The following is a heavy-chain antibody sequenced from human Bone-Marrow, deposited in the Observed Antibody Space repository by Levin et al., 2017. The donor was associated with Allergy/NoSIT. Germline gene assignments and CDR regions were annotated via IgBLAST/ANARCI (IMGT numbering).Heavy chain of an antibody. CDR2: IYPDGSET. J-gene: IGHJ5*02. D-gene: IGHD3/OR15-3a*01. V-gene: IGHV5-51*01. CDR3: ARATTSVGLGRFFDP. CDR1: GYRFSNAW. Sequence: GESLKISCKDFGYRFSNAWIGWVRQKPGKGLELMGIIYPDGSETRYSPSFEGQVTISADKSNTTAYLEWSNLKASDTAIYYCARATTSVGLGRFFDPWGQGTPVTVSS.